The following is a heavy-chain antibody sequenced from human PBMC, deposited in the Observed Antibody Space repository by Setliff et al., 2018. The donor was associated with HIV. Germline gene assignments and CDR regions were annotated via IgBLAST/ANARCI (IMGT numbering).Heavy chain of an antibody. Sequence: PGGSLRLSCAASGFSFNNAWMSWVRQAPGKGLEWLAHINQDGSEKFYVASVKGRFTISRDNAKNSLYLQMNSLRAEDTAVYYCAKPFVTYYYDSSGHYSGDYWGQGTLVTVSS. D-gene: IGHD3-22*01. CDR3: AKPFVTYYYDSSGHYSGDY. CDR1: GFSFNNAW. V-gene: IGHV3-7*01. J-gene: IGHJ4*02. CDR2: INQDGSEK.